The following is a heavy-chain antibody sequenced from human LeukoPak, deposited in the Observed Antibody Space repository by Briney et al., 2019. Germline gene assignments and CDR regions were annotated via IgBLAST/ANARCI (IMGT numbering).Heavy chain of an antibody. CDR3: AGGTQLRPSL. Sequence: ASVKVSFKASGYTFTSYGISWVRQAPGQGLEWMGMINPSGGSTSYAQKFQGRVTVTRDTSTSTVYMELSSLRSEDTAVYYCAGGTQLRPSLWGQGTLVTVSS. CDR2: INPSGGST. J-gene: IGHJ4*02. CDR1: GYTFTSYG. V-gene: IGHV1-46*01. D-gene: IGHD3-16*01.